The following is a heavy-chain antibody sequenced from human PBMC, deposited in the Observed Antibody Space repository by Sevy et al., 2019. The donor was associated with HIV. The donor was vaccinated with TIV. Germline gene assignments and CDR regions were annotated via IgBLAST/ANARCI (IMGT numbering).Heavy chain of an antibody. CDR1: GFTFNRYA. V-gene: IGHV3-30*03. J-gene: IGHJ4*02. CDR3: ARRVLKQQYLLDY. CDR2: MSYDGREI. Sequence: GSLRLSCAASGFTFNRYAMHWVRQAPGKGLEWLAYMSYDGREILYADSVRGQFTISRDNSKNTLFLEMTSLRPEDTAVSNCARRVLKQQYLLDYWGRGTQVTGSS. D-gene: IGHD6-13*01.